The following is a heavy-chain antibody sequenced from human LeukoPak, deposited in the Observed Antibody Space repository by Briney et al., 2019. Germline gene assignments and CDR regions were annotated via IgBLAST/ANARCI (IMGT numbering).Heavy chain of an antibody. CDR3: AKALARVGATLDYFDS. CDR2: ISYDGSNK. V-gene: IGHV3-30*18. J-gene: IGHJ4*02. Sequence: GGSLRLSCAASGFTFSSYGMHWVRQAPGKGLEWVAVISYDGSNKYYADSVKGRFTISRDNSKNTLYLQMNSLRAEDTAVYYCAKALARVGATLDYFDSWGQGTLVTVSS. D-gene: IGHD1-26*01. CDR1: GFTFSSYG.